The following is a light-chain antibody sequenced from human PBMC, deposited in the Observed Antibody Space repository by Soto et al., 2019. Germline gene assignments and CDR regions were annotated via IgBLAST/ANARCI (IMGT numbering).Light chain of an antibody. CDR2: GAS. Sequence: EIVLTKSPGTLALSPGERVTLSGRASQIVGGDTLAWFQQRPGQAPRLVIYGASNRAAGIPDRFSGSGSGTEFALTISSLQSEDFAVYYCQQYNNWPITLGQRTRLEIK. V-gene: IGKV3D-15*01. CDR1: QIVGGDT. CDR3: QQYNNWPIT. J-gene: IGKJ5*01.